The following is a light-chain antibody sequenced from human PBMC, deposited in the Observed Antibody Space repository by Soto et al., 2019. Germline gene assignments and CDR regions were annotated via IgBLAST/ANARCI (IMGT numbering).Light chain of an antibody. J-gene: IGKJ2*01. Sequence: DIVMTQSPDSLSASLGERATINCKSSQTDFHTSYNKDFLAWYQQKAGQPPKLLFYWASTRESGVPARFSGGGSGTDFSLTISSLQPEDVAVYYCQQYYSSVTFGQGTKLEIK. CDR2: WAS. CDR1: QTDFHTSYNKDF. CDR3: QQYYSSVT. V-gene: IGKV4-1*01.